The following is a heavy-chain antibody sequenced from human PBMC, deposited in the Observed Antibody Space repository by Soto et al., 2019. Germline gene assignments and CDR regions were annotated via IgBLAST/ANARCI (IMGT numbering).Heavy chain of an antibody. J-gene: IGHJ1*01. CDR3: AKGVVVDTTYFQH. CDR2: ISYDGSDK. V-gene: IGHV3-30*18. D-gene: IGHD2-15*01. CDR1: GFTFSSYG. Sequence: QVQLVESGGGVVQPGRSLRLSCAASGFTFSSYGMHWVRQAPGKGLEWVAVISYDGSDKYYADSVKGRFTISRDNSNNAMYLRMDSLRAEDTAVYYCAKGVVVDTTYFQHWGQGSLFTGSS.